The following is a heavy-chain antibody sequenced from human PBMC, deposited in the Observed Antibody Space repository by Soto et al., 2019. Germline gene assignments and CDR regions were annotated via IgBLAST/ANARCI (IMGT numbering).Heavy chain of an antibody. Sequence: PGGSLRLSCAASGFAFRSFTMDWVRQAPGKGLEWVASISFSGTNIHYAGSVKGRSTISRDNAKNSVALEMNTLGAEDTAVYYCARGNFGSGTTFDYWGQGTLVTVSS. CDR3: ARGNFGSGTTFDY. CDR2: ISFSGTNI. D-gene: IGHD3-10*01. CDR1: GFAFRSFT. V-gene: IGHV3-21*06. J-gene: IGHJ4*02.